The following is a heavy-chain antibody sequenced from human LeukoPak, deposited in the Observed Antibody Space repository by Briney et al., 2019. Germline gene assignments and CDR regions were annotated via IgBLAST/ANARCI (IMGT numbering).Heavy chain of an antibody. D-gene: IGHD3-3*01. Sequence: ASVKVSCKASGYTFTSYDINWVRQATGQGLEWMGWMNPNSGNTGYAQKFQGRVTMTRNTSISTAYMELSSLRSEDTAVYYCARGPPHSYDLWSGYYYTYYYYYYGMDVWGQGTTVTVSS. CDR1: GYTFTSYD. CDR3: ARGPPHSYDLWSGYYYTYYYYYYGMDV. V-gene: IGHV1-8*01. J-gene: IGHJ6*02. CDR2: MNPNSGNT.